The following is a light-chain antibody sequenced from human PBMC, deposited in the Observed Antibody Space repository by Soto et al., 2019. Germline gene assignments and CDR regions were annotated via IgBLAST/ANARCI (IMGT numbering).Light chain of an antibody. CDR2: LGS. CDR3: LQALQPPGT. CDR1: QSLLHSNGYDY. J-gene: IGKJ4*01. Sequence: DIVMTQSPLSLPVTPGEPASISCRSSQSLLHSNGYDYLDWYLQKPGQSPQLLIYLGSNRASGVHDRFSGSASGTDFTLKSSRVEAEDVGVYYCLQALQPPGTFGGGTKVEIK. V-gene: IGKV2-28*01.